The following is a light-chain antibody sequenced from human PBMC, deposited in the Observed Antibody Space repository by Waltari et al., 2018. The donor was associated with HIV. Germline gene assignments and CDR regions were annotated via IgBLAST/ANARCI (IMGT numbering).Light chain of an antibody. CDR3: TSYVSSASPE. CDR1: TTDVDDFKY. J-gene: IGLJ3*02. V-gene: IGLV2-14*01. Sequence: QSALTQPASVSGSPGQSITISCTATTTDVDDFKYVSCYQHHPGNAPNVIIYEGNNPPSVVSDSFSGSKSGNTASLTISGLQPEDDANYFCTSYVSSASPEFGGGTKLTVL. CDR2: EGN.